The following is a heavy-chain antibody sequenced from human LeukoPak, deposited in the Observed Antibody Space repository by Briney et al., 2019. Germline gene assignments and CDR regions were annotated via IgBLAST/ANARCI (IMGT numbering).Heavy chain of an antibody. Sequence: ASVKVSCKASGYTFTSYGISWVRQVPGQGLEWMGWISAYNGNTNYAQKLQGRVTMTTDTSTSTAYMELRSLRSDDTAVYYCARDEGAAMATNWFDPWGQGTLVTVSS. D-gene: IGHD5-18*01. CDR3: ARDEGAAMATNWFDP. V-gene: IGHV1-18*01. J-gene: IGHJ5*02. CDR2: ISAYNGNT. CDR1: GYTFTSYG.